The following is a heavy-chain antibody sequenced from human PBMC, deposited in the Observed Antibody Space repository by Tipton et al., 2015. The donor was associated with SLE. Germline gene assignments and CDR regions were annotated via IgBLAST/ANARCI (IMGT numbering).Heavy chain of an antibody. V-gene: IGHV4-4*02. J-gene: IGHJ3*02. CDR2: IYHSGST. CDR1: GDSISSLYW. D-gene: IGHD2-2*01. CDR3: ARAMGQHGFDI. Sequence: TLSLTCDVSGDSISSLYWWSWVRQSPGKGLEWIADIYHSGSTNYNPSLESRVTISVDKSRNQFSLKLGSVTAADTAIYYCARAMGQHGFDIWGQGTMVTVSS.